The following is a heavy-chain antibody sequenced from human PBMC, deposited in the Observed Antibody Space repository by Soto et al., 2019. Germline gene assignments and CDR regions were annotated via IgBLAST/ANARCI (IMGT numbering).Heavy chain of an antibody. CDR2: ISAYTDDP. J-gene: IGHJ5*02. CDR1: GNTFTNFG. Sequence: ASVKVSCKASGNTFTNFGVTWVRQAPGQGLEWMGWISAYTDDPNYAQKFQGRVTMTIGTSTSTAYLDLRSLTSDDTAVYYCARVITGAEAWFDPWGQGTLVTVSS. D-gene: IGHD1-20*01. V-gene: IGHV1-18*01. CDR3: ARVITGAEAWFDP.